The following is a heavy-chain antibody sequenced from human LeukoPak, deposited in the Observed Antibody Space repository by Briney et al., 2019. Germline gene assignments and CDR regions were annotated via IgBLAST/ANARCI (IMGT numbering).Heavy chain of an antibody. D-gene: IGHD6-6*01. J-gene: IGHJ4*02. CDR2: IYPGDSDT. CDR3: ARHRTIAARPQKIDY. Sequence: GESLKISCQGSGYSFTNYWIGWVRQMPGKGLEWMGIIYPGDSDTRYSPSFQGQVTISADKSISTAYLQWSSLKASDTAMYYCARHRTIAARPQKIDYWGQGTLVTVSS. CDR1: GYSFTNYW. V-gene: IGHV5-51*01.